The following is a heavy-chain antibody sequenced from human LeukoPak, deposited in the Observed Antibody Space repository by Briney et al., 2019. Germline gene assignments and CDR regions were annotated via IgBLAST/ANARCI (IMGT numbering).Heavy chain of an antibody. J-gene: IGHJ4*02. Sequence: SETLSLTCTVSGYSISSGYYWGWIRPPPGKGLEWIGNIYHSGSTYYNPSLKSRVTISVDTSKNQFSLKLSSLTAADTAVYYCARDIDRYYGSDNWGQGTLVTVSS. CDR2: IYHSGST. CDR3: ARDIDRYYGSDN. CDR1: GYSISSGYY. V-gene: IGHV4-38-2*02. D-gene: IGHD3-10*01.